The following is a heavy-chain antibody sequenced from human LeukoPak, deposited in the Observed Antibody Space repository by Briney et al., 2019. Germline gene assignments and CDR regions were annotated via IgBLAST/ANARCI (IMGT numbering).Heavy chain of an antibody. D-gene: IGHD2-15*01. J-gene: IGHJ6*02. CDR3: ARYCSGGSCFLNYYGMDV. Sequence: GGSLRLSCAASGFTFDDYGMTWVRQAPGKGLEWVSAISGNSRDTHYIDSVKGRFTISRDNSKNTLYLQMNSLRADDTAVYYCARYCSGGSCFLNYYGMDVWGQGTTVTVSS. CDR1: GFTFDDYG. V-gene: IGHV3-23*01. CDR2: ISGNSRDT.